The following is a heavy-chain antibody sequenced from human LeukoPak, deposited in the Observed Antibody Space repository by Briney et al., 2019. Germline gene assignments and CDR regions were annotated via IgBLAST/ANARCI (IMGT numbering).Heavy chain of an antibody. CDR3: ARVDSGTYVSY. D-gene: IGHD3-10*01. V-gene: IGHV1-69*04. CDR1: GGTFSSYA. Sequence: SVKVSCKASGGTFSSYAISWVRQAPGQGLEWMGRIIPILGIANYAQKFQGRVTITADKSTSTAYMELSSLRSEDTAVYYCARVDSGTYVSYWGQGALVTVSS. CDR2: IIPILGIA. J-gene: IGHJ4*02.